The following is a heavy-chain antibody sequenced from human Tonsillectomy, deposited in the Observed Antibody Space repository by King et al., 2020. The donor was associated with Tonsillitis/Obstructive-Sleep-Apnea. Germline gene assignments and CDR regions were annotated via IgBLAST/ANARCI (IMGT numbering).Heavy chain of an antibody. CDR2: IYYSGST. CDR1: GGSISSYY. CDR3: ARVGYSYGSDY. V-gene: IGHV4-59*01. J-gene: IGHJ4*02. Sequence: LQLQESGPGLVKPSETLSLTCTVSGGSISSYYWSWIRQPPGKGLEWIGYIYYSGSTNYNPSLKSRVTISVDPSKNQFSLKLSSVTAADTAVYYCARVGYSYGSDYWGQGTLVTVSS. D-gene: IGHD5-18*01.